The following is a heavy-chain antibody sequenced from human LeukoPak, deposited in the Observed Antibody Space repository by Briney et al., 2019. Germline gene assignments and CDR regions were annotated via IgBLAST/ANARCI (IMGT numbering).Heavy chain of an antibody. V-gene: IGHV3-64*01. J-gene: IGHJ4*02. CDR3: ARDFADASGNYCLDY. CDR2: INSNGGST. CDR1: GFTFSSYA. D-gene: IGHD3-10*01. Sequence: GGSLRLSCAASGFTFSSYAMHWVRQAPGGGLEYVSAINSNGGSTYYANSVKGRFTISRDNSKNTLYLQMGSLRAEDLALYYCARDFADASGNYCLDYWGQGTLVTVSS.